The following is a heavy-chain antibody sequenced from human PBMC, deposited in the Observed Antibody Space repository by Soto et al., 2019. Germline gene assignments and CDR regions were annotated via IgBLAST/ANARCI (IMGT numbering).Heavy chain of an antibody. J-gene: IGHJ6*02. V-gene: IGHV1-18*01. CDR3: ARDCSLKYLRYYGMDV. CDR1: GYTFTSYG. Sequence: QVQLVQSGAEVKKPGASVKVSCKASGYTFTSYGISWVRQAPGQGLEWMGWISAYNGNTNYAQKLQGRVTMTTDTSTSIAYMELRSLRSDDTAVYYCARDCSLKYLRYYGMDVWGQGTTVTVSS. D-gene: IGHD2-15*01. CDR2: ISAYNGNT.